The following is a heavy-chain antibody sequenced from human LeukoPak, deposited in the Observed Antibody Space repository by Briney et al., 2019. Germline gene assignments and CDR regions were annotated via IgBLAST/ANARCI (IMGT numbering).Heavy chain of an antibody. CDR3: ATAQKYYYGSGSYYSISD. V-gene: IGHV3-7*04. J-gene: IGHJ4*02. Sequence: GWSLRLSCASAGFTFSSYWMTWLRQAPGKGLWWLANIKQDGSEKYYVDSVKGIFTISRDNAKNSLYMKMNSLRAEDTAVYYCATAQKYYYGSGSYYSISDWGQGTLVTVSS. D-gene: IGHD3-10*01. CDR1: GFTFSSYW. CDR2: IKQDGSEK.